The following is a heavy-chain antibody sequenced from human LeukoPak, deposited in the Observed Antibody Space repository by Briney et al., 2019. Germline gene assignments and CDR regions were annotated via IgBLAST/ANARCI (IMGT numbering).Heavy chain of an antibody. CDR2: IDTGTSTI. CDR1: GFTFSTYS. V-gene: IGHV3-48*01. CDR3: AELGITMIGGV. J-gene: IGHJ6*04. Sequence: GGSLRLSCAASGFTFSTYSMNWVRQAPGKGLEWVSYIDTGTSTIYYADSVKGRFTISKDNAKNSLYLQMNSLRAEDTAVYYCAELGITMIGGVWGKGTTVTISS. D-gene: IGHD3-10*02.